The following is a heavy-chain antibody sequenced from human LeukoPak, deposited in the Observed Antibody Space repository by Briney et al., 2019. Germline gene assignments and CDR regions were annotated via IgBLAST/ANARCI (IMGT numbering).Heavy chain of an antibody. CDR3: ARALRYVDSSGYYAY. D-gene: IGHD3-22*01. CDR1: RYSLNDHS. J-gene: IGHJ4*02. V-gene: IGHV1-2*02. Sequence: GASVKVSCKDSRYSLNDHSMHWVAQAPGQGLEWMGWINYNSGATNYAQALQGRVTMTRDTSITIFYMELSSLRSDDTAVYYCARALRYVDSSGYYAYWGQGTLVTVSS. CDR2: INYNSGAT.